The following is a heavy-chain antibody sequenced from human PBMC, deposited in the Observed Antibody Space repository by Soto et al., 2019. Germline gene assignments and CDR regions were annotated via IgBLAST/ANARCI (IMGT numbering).Heavy chain of an antibody. CDR3: ARGPTVGDI. CDR1: GYTLNSYG. CDR2: IRVKNGNT. Sequence: QVQLVQSGGEVKKPGASVKVSCKASGYTLNSYGISWVRQAPGQGLEWMGWIRVKNGNTNYAQNFQGRFTMTTDTSTSTAYMELRSLRSDDTAVYYCARGPTVGDIWGQGTMVTVSS. J-gene: IGHJ3*02. V-gene: IGHV1-18*01. D-gene: IGHD2-21*02.